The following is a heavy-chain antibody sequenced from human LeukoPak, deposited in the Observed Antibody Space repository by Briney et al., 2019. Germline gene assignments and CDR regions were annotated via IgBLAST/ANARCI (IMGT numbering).Heavy chain of an antibody. J-gene: IGHJ4*02. V-gene: IGHV3-7*01. CDR1: GFTFRRHW. CDR3: ARDLWLGQRGLFYFEY. CDR2: IREDGSEK. Sequence: GRSLRLSCAASGFTFRRHWMSWVRQAPGKGPEWVANIREDGSEKFYVNSVKGRFTISRDNAKNSLYLQMNSLTVDDTAVYYCARDLWLGQRGLFYFEYWGQGTPVTVAS. D-gene: IGHD3-22*01.